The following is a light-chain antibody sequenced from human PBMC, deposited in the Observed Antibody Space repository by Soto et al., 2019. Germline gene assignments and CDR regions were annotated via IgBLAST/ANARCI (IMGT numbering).Light chain of an antibody. V-gene: IGLV2-8*01. CDR2: EVN. CDR3: NSYVTSNVVV. Sequence: QSALTQPPSASGSPGQAVTISCTGTRDDVGGYNYVSWYQQHPGKAPKLLIYEVNKRPSGVPARFSGSKSGNTASLTVSGLQAEDEAVYYCNSYVTSNVVVFGGGTQLTVL. J-gene: IGLJ2*01. CDR1: RDDVGGYNY.